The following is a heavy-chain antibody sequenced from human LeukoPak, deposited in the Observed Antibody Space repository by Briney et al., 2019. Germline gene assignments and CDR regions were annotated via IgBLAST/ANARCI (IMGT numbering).Heavy chain of an antibody. D-gene: IGHD2-15*01. V-gene: IGHV1-2*02. Sequence: ASVKVSCKASGYTFTGYYMHWVRQAPGQGLEWMGWTNPNSGGTNYAQKFQGRVTMTRDTSISTAYMELSRLRSDDTAVYYCARTYSGGSCYYYWGQGTLVTVSS. CDR1: GYTFTGYY. J-gene: IGHJ4*02. CDR2: TNPNSGGT. CDR3: ARTYSGGSCYYY.